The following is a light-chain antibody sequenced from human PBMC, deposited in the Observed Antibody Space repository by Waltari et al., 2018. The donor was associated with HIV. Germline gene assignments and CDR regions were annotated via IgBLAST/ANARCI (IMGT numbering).Light chain of an antibody. CDR1: HDVSTW. Sequence: IQMTHSPSPLSASVRDRVTITCRASHDVSTWVAWYQVRPGKAPNLLIYASSGLQSGVPSRFSGSGSGTFFTLTITDFQPQDSATYFCQQTSSFPLSFGGGTRVEV. CDR2: ASS. CDR3: QQTSSFPLS. J-gene: IGKJ4*01. V-gene: IGKV1-12*01.